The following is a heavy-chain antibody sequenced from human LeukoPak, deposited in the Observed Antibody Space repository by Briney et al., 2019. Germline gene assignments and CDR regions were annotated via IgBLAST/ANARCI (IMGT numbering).Heavy chain of an antibody. J-gene: IGHJ4*02. CDR3: ARVDLRAAFFDY. CDR2: IYTSGNT. V-gene: IGHV4-4*07. CDR1: GGSISSYY. D-gene: IGHD2-15*01. Sequence: SETPSLTCTVSGGSISSYYWTWIRQPAGKGLEWIGRIYTSGNTSYNPSFKSRVTMSVDTSKNQFSLNLSSVTAADTAVYYCARVDLRAAFFDYWGQGTLVTVSS.